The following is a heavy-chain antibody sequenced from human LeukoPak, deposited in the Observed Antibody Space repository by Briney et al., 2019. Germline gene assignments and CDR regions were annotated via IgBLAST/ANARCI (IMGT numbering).Heavy chain of an antibody. J-gene: IGHJ4*02. CDR2: IKQDGSEK. CDR1: GFTFSSYW. Sequence: GGSLRLSCAASGFTFSSYWMSWVRQAPGKGLEWVANIKQDGSEKYYVDSVRGRFTISRDNAKNSLYLQMNSLRAEDTAVYYCASPWRNHYYGSGSLEYWGQGTLVTVSS. D-gene: IGHD3-10*01. V-gene: IGHV3-7*01. CDR3: ASPWRNHYYGSGSLEY.